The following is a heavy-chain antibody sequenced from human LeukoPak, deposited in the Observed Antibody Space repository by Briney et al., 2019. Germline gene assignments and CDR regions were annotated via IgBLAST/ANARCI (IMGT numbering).Heavy chain of an antibody. CDR1: GGSVSSGSYY. CDR3: ARDASLSYDRSGFHDAFDI. D-gene: IGHD3-22*01. CDR2: IYYSGST. V-gene: IGHV4-61*01. Sequence: SETLSLTCTVSGGSVSSGSYYWSWIRQPPGKGLEWIGYIYYSGSTNYNPSLKSRVTISVDTSKNQFSLKLSSVTAADTAVYYCARDASLSYDRSGFHDAFDIWGQGTMVTVSS. J-gene: IGHJ3*02.